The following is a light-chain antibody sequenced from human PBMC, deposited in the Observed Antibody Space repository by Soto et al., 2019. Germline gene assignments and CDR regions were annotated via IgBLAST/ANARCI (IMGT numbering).Light chain of an antibody. Sequence: QSVLTQPASVSGSPGQSITISCTGSSSDVGGYDFVSWYQQYPGKAPKLMIYDVYNRPLGVSDRFSGSRAGNTASLTISGLQAEDEADYYCSSYSTTDTLYVFGTGTKVTVL. J-gene: IGLJ1*01. V-gene: IGLV2-14*01. CDR1: SSDVGGYDF. CDR3: SSYSTTDTLYV. CDR2: DVY.